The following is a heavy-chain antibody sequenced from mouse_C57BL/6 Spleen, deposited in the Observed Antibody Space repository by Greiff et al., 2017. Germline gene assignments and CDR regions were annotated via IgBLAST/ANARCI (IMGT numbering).Heavy chain of an antibody. Sequence: VQLQQPGAELVKPGASVKMSCKASGYTFTSYWITWVKQRPGQGLEWIGDIYPGSGSTNYNEKFKSKATLTVDTSSSTAYMQLSSLTSEDSAVYVCAGAAVATPYSLDYWGQGTSVTVSS. CDR2: IYPGSGST. V-gene: IGHV1-55*01. D-gene: IGHD1-1*01. J-gene: IGHJ4*01. CDR3: AGAAVATPYSLDY. CDR1: GYTFTSYW.